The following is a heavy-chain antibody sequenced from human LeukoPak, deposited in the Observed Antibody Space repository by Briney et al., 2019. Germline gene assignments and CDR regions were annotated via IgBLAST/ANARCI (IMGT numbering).Heavy chain of an antibody. CDR2: IYPGDSDT. J-gene: IGHJ4*02. CDR3: ASAVRYYDILTGPFDY. Sequence: GESLKISCKGSGYSFTSYWIGWVRQMPGKGLGWMGIIYPGDSDTRYSPSFQGQVTISADKSISTAYLQWSSLKASDTAMYYCASAVRYYDILTGPFDYWGQGTLVTVSS. CDR1: GYSFTSYW. D-gene: IGHD3-9*01. V-gene: IGHV5-51*01.